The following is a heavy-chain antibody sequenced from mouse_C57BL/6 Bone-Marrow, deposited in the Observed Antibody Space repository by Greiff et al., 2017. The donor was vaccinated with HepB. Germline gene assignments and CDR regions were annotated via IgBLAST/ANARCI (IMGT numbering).Heavy chain of an antibody. V-gene: IGHV1-9*01. Sequence: QVQLQQSGAELMKPGASVKLSCKATGYTFTGYWIEWVKQRPGHGLEWIGEILPGSGSTNYNEKFKGKATFTADTSSNTAYMQLSSLTTEDSAIYYCARRRARHYYGSSYWYFDVWGTGTTVTVSS. CDR3: ARRRARHYYGSSYWYFDV. CDR1: GYTFTGYW. CDR2: ILPGSGST. D-gene: IGHD1-1*01. J-gene: IGHJ1*03.